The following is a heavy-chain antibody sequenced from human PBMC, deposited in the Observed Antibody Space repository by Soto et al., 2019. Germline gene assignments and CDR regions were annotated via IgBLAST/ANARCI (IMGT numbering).Heavy chain of an antibody. D-gene: IGHD3-16*02. CDR1: GFTFSSYA. Sequence: GESLKISCAASGFTFSSYAMSWVRQAPGKGLEWVSAISGSGGSTYYADSVKGRFTISRDNSKNTLYLQMNSLRAEDTAVYYCAKDSRSYIWGSYRYSLEDAFDIWGQGTMVTVSS. J-gene: IGHJ3*02. V-gene: IGHV3-23*01. CDR2: ISGSGGST. CDR3: AKDSRSYIWGSYRYSLEDAFDI.